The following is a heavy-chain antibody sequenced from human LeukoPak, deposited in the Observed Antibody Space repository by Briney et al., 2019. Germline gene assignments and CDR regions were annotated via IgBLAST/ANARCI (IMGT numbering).Heavy chain of an antibody. CDR2: INHSGST. J-gene: IGHJ5*02. V-gene: IGHV4-34*01. CDR1: GGSFGGYY. Sequence: SETLSLTCAVYGGSFGGYYWTWIRQTPGKGPEWIGEINHSGSTNYNPSLKSRVTISVDTSMNQFSLKLSFVTTADTAVYYCARALGYCSGGSCTRGYNWFDPWGQGTLVTVPS. D-gene: IGHD2-15*01. CDR3: ARALGYCSGGSCTRGYNWFDP.